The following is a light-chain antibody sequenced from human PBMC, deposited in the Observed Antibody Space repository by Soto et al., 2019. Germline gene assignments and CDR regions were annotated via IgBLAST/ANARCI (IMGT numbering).Light chain of an antibody. V-gene: IGKV3-15*01. Sequence: EIVLTQSPATLSVSPGERVTHSCRASHSVGTNLAWYLQKPGQAPRLLIYGASTRATGIPARFSGRGSGTEFTLTISSLKSEDFAVYHCQQYNDWPPPHTFGQGTKLEIK. CDR3: QQYNDWPPPHT. J-gene: IGKJ2*01. CDR2: GAS. CDR1: HSVGTN.